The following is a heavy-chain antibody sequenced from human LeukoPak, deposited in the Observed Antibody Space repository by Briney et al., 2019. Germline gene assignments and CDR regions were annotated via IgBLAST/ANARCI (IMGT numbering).Heavy chain of an antibody. CDR1: GGSISSYY. CDR3: ARDSGSYLSAFDI. J-gene: IGHJ3*02. CDR2: IYYGGST. Sequence: SETLSLTCTVSGGSISSYYWSWIRQPPGKGLEWIGYIYYGGSTNYNPSLKSRVTISVDTSKNQFSLKLSSVTAADTAVYYCARDSGSYLSAFDIWGQGTMVTVSS. V-gene: IGHV4-59*12. D-gene: IGHD1-26*01.